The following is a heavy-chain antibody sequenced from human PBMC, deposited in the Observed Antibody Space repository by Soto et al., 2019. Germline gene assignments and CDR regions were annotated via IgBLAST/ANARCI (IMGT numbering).Heavy chain of an antibody. CDR3: ATCNSFDP. CDR2: IYYTGST. CDR1: GGSISSYS. Sequence: PAETLTFTCAASGGSISSYSWSWIRQSPEKGLECIGNIYYTGSTNYNPSLKSRGTMSVDTTKNQLSLRLSSVTAADTDVYYCATCNSFDPWGQGTLVTVSS. J-gene: IGHJ5*02. V-gene: IGHV4-59*08.